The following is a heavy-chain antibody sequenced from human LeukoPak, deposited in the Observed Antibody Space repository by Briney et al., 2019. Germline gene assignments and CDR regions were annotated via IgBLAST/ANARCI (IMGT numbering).Heavy chain of an antibody. D-gene: IGHD3-10*01. V-gene: IGHV4-61*01. J-gene: IGHJ5*02. CDR1: GGSVSSGSYY. CDR3: ARGFGDWGLSWFDP. Sequence: SETLSLTCTVSGGSVSSGSYYWSWIRQPPGKGLEWIGYIYYSGSAKYNPSLKSRVTVSVDTSKNQFSLKLTSVTAADTAVYYCARGFGDWGLSWFDPWGQGTLVTVSS. CDR2: IYYSGSA.